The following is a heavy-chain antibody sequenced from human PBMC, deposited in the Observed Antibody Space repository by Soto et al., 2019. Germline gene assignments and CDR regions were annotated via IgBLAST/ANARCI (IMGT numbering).Heavy chain of an antibody. V-gene: IGHV3-33*01. CDR3: ARDVGSGWPYDAADV. CDR1: GFSFSSYG. CDR2: IYHDGSNK. D-gene: IGHD6-19*01. Sequence: QVQLVESGGGVVQPGGSLRLSCAAPGFSFSSYGMHWVRQAPGQGLEWVAIIYHDGSNKYYTDSVKGRFTISRDDSKNTLYLQMDSLRVDDTAVYYCARDVGSGWPYDAADVWGQGTVVSVSS. J-gene: IGHJ3*01.